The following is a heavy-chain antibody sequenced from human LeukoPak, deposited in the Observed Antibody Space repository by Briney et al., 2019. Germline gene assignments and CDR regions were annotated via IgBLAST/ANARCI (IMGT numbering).Heavy chain of an antibody. D-gene: IGHD3-10*01. V-gene: IGHV3-9*01. Sequence: PGGSLRLSCAASGFTFDDYAMHWVRQAPGKGLEWVSGISWNSGSIGYADSVKGRFTISRDNAKNSLYLQMNSLRAEDTALYYCAKDLHYYGSGSYFDAFDIWGQGTMVTVSS. CDR3: AKDLHYYGSGSYFDAFDI. CDR1: GFTFDDYA. J-gene: IGHJ3*02. CDR2: ISWNSGSI.